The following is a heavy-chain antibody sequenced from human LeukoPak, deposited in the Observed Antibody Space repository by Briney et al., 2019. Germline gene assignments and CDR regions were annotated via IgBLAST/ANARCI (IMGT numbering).Heavy chain of an antibody. CDR3: AREAAVGTGGFDY. J-gene: IGHJ4*02. D-gene: IGHD6-13*01. CDR2: IYNSGSA. CDR1: GGSIRAYY. Sequence: TPSETLSLTCTVSGGSIRAYYWSWIRQPPGKGLEWIGYIYNSGSANYNPSLQSRVTILIDTSKKQFSLKVSSVTAADTAVYYCAREAAVGTGGFDYWGQGTLVTVSS. V-gene: IGHV4-59*01.